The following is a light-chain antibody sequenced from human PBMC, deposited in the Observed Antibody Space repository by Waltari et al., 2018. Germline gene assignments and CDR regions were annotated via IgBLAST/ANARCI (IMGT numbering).Light chain of an antibody. V-gene: IGLV4-69*01. CDR1: GGHRSNV. J-gene: IGLJ3*02. CDR2: VNSDGSH. CDR3: QTGGHGTWV. Sequence: QLVLTQSPSASASLGASVKPTCTLSGGHRSNVIAWHQQQPGRGPPYLMKVNSDGSHSKGDEIPDRFSGSSSGAERYLTISSVQSEDEADYYCQTGGHGTWVFGGGTKLTVL.